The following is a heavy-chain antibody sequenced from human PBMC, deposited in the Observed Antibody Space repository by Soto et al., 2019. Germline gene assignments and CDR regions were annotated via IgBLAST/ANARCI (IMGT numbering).Heavy chain of an antibody. J-gene: IGHJ5*02. V-gene: IGHV3-33*01. CDR1: GFTFSNYG. Sequence: QVQLVESGGGVVQAGRSLRLSCAASGFTFSNYGMHWARQAPGKVLEWVALIWYDGSNDRYADSVKGRFTISRDNFKNILYLQMNSLRAEDTAVYYCARVAVAGTWWFDPWGQGTLVTVSS. CDR2: IWYDGSND. CDR3: ARVAVAGTWWFDP. D-gene: IGHD6-19*01.